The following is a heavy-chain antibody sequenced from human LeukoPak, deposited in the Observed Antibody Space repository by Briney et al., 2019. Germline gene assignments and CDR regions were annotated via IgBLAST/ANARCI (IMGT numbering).Heavy chain of an antibody. J-gene: IGHJ4*02. CDR2: ISSSSSYI. CDR3: ARVPLGYYFDY. V-gene: IGHV3-21*01. CDR1: GFTFSSYS. D-gene: IGHD3-16*01. Sequence: GGSLRLSCAASGFTFSSYSMNWVRQAPGKGLEWVSSISSSSSYIYYADSVKGRFTISRDKAKNSLYLQMNSLRAEDTAVYYCARVPLGYYFDYWGQGTLVTVSS.